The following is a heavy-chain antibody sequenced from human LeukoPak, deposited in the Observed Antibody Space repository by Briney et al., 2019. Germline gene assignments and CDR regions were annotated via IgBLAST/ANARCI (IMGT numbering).Heavy chain of an antibody. CDR2: IYTSGST. CDR1: GGSISSGSYY. J-gene: IGHJ5*02. V-gene: IGHV4-61*02. Sequence: SETLSLTCTVSGGSISSGSYYWSWIRQPAGKGLEWIGRIYTSGSTNYNPSLKSRVTISVDTSKNQFSLKLSSVTAADTAVYYCARDKKYYYGSGVNWFDPWGQGTLITVSS. CDR3: ARDKKYYYGSGVNWFDP. D-gene: IGHD3-10*01.